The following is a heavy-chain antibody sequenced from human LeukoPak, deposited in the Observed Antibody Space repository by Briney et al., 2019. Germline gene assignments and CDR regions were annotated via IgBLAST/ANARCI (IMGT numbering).Heavy chain of an antibody. CDR3: ARGKHRPKLALTPRQGAGYYDF. J-gene: IGHJ4*02. CDR2: ISNDGRNE. Sequence: PGGSLRLSCAASGFTFSSYEMNWVRQAPGKGLEWVAVISNDGRNEHSAESVRGRFTISRDNSKNTLHLRMNFLSPDDTAVYFCARGKHRPKLALTPRQGAGYYDFCGQGSLVTVST. D-gene: IGHD2-21*01. V-gene: IGHV3-30*04. CDR1: GFTFSSYE.